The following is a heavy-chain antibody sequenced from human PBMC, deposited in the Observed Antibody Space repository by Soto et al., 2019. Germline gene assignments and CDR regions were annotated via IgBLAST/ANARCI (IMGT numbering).Heavy chain of an antibody. D-gene: IGHD3-22*01. CDR3: AKFTMIVGETKYYVMDV. J-gene: IGHJ6*02. V-gene: IGHV3-23*01. Sequence: EVHLLESGGGLVQPGGSLRLSCATSGFTFSIYAMTWVRQAPGKGLEWVSAFSGSAFYADSVKGRFTISRDNSKNTLYLQMNSLRAEDTALYYCAKFTMIVGETKYYVMDVWGQGTTVTVSS. CDR2: FSGSA. CDR1: GFTFSIYA.